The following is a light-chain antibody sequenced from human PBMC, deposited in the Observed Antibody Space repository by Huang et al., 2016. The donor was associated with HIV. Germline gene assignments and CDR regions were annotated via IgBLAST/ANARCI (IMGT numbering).Light chain of an antibody. CDR1: QSVLYSLSKKNY. V-gene: IGKV4-1*01. CDR3: LQYYSVPQT. J-gene: IGKJ1*01. CDR2: WAT. Sequence: DIVMTQSPDSLAVSPGERATINCKSSQSVLYSLSKKNYLAWSQQKPGRPPKLLIYWATTRESGVPDRFSGGGSGTDFTLTINNLQAEDVAVYFCLQYYSVPQTFGHGTKVEI.